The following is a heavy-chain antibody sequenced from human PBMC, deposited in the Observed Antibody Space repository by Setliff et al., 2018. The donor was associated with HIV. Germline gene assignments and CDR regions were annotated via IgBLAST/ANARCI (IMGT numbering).Heavy chain of an antibody. CDR1: GGSISNYY. D-gene: IGHD3-10*01. V-gene: IGHV4-59*01. Sequence: PSETLSLTCTVSGGSISNYYWHWIRQPQGKGLEWIGYIYYTGSTNYDPSLKSRVTISLDTSKDQFSLRLSSVTAADTAIYYCARGDNYYYTSGTFHNGLDCFDFWGQGTMVTVSS. CDR3: ARGDNYYYTSGTFHNGLDCFDF. CDR2: IYYTGST. J-gene: IGHJ3*01.